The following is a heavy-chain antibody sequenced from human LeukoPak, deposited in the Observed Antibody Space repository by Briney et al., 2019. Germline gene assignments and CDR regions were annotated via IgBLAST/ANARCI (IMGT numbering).Heavy chain of an antibody. CDR2: ISSSSGTI. V-gene: IGHV3-48*01. CDR1: GFTFSNYN. CDR3: ARETTGIDY. J-gene: IGHJ4*02. D-gene: IGHD4-17*01. Sequence: GGSLRLSCAVSGFTFSNYNMNWVRQAPGKGLDWVSYISSSSGTIYYADSVKGRFTISRDNAKNSLYLQISSLRAEDTAVYYCARETTGIDYWGQGTLVTVSS.